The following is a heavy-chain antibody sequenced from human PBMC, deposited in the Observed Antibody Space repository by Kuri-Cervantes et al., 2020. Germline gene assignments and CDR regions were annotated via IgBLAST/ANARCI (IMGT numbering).Heavy chain of an antibody. V-gene: IGHV3-48*01. CDR1: GGSINSRSYY. CDR2: ISSSSSTI. CDR3: ARDLIVVVPADPNWFDP. Sequence: GGSLRLSCTVSGGSINSRSYYWGWIRQPPGKGLEWVSYISSSSSTIYYADSVKGRFTISRDNAKNSLYLQMNSLRAEDTAVYYCARDLIVVVPADPNWFDPWGQGTLVTVSS. D-gene: IGHD2-2*01. J-gene: IGHJ5*02.